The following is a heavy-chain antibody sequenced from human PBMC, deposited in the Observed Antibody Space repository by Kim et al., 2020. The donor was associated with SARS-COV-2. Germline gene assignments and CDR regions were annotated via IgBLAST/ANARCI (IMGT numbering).Heavy chain of an antibody. V-gene: IGHV4-30-4*08. J-gene: IGHJ6*01. CDR3: VRDQYSTSSGFYYYGM. CDR2: IHYSGRT. CDR1: GGSISSGDYY. Sequence: SETLSLTCTVSGGSISSGDYYWSWIRQPPGKGLEWIGYIHYSGRTYYNPSLKSRVSISMDKSKNQFSLKLSSVTAADTAVYYCVRDQYSTSSGFYYYGM. D-gene: IGHD6-6*01.